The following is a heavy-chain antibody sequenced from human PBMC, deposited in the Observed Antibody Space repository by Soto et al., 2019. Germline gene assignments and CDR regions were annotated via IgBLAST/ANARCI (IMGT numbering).Heavy chain of an antibody. CDR2: ISYGGDNK. CDR1: GFIFSDYA. J-gene: IGHJ4*02. D-gene: IGHD6-13*01. CDR3: AKARHSTSWYGVEADF. Sequence: QVQLVESGGGVVQPGRSLRLSCAASGFIFSDYAMHWVRQAPGKGLEWVAVISYGGDNKYYAESVRGRFAISRDNLKNTLYLPMNSLSPEDTAVYHCAKARHSTSWYGVEADFWGQGTLVTVSS. V-gene: IGHV3-30*09.